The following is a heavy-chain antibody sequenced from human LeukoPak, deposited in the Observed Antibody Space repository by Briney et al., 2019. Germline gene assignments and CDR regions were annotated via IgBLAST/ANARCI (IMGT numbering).Heavy chain of an antibody. Sequence: GGSLRLSCAASGFTFSSYAMHWVRQAPGKGLEWVAFIRFDGNNKYYADSVKGRFTISRDNSKNTLYLQMTSLRAEDTAVYYCARGGYYNILTGFRSRILGFDYWGQGTLVTVSS. J-gene: IGHJ4*02. D-gene: IGHD3-9*01. V-gene: IGHV3-30*02. CDR2: IRFDGNNK. CDR1: GFTFSSYA. CDR3: ARGGYYNILTGFRSRILGFDY.